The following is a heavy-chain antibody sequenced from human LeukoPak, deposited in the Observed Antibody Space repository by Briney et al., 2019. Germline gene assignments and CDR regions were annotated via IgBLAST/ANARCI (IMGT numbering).Heavy chain of an antibody. J-gene: IGHJ4*02. V-gene: IGHV1-46*01. CDR3: AKEERGIVAAGRGAFDY. Sequence: ASVKVSCKASGYIFTSYYMHWVQQAPGQGLEWMGIINPSGGSTSYAQKFQGRVTMTRDTSTSTVYMELSSLRSEDTAVYYCAKEERGIVAAGRGAFDYWGQGTLVTVSS. CDR1: GYIFTSYY. CDR2: INPSGGST. D-gene: IGHD6-13*01.